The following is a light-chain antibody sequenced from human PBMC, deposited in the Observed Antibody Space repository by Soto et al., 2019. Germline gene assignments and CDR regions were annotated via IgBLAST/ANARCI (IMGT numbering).Light chain of an antibody. CDR3: HSYTSSSTYV. Sequence: QSALTQPASVSGSPGQSITISCTGTRSDIGGYDYVSWYQHHPGKAPKLILYEVTNRPSGVSDRFSGSRSGNTASLTISGLRAEDGADYYCHSYTSSSTYVFGTGTKLTVL. V-gene: IGLV2-14*01. CDR2: EVT. CDR1: RSDIGGYDY. J-gene: IGLJ1*01.